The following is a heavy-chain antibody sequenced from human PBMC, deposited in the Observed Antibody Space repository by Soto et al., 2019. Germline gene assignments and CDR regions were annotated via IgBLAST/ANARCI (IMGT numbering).Heavy chain of an antibody. V-gene: IGHV4-34*01. Sequence: QVQLQQWGAGLLKPSETLSHTCAVHGGSFSGYYWSWIRQPPGRGLEWIGEINPGGSTNYNPSLKSRVALSVDTSKSQFSLNLTSVTAADTAVYYCAREGLWFGELLPFDLWGQGTMVTVSS. CDR3: AREGLWFGELLPFDL. CDR2: INPGGST. D-gene: IGHD3-10*01. CDR1: GGSFSGYY. J-gene: IGHJ3*01.